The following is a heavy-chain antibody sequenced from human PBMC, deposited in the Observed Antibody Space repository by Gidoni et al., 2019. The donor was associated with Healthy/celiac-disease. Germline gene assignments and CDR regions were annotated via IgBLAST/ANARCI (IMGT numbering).Heavy chain of an antibody. V-gene: IGHV3-30*18. Sequence: QVQLVESGGGVVQPGRYLRLSCAASGVTFSSYGMHWVRRAPGKGLEWVAVISYDGSNKYYADSVKGRFTISRDNSTTTLYLQMNSLRSEDTAVYYCAKDYSGGSWGDYWGQGTLVTVSS. D-gene: IGHD2-15*01. CDR3: AKDYSGGSWGDY. CDR2: ISYDGSNK. CDR1: GVTFSSYG. J-gene: IGHJ4*02.